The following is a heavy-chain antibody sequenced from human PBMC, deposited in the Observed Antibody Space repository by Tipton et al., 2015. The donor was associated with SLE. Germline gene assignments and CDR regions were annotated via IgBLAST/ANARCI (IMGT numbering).Heavy chain of an antibody. D-gene: IGHD3-22*01. J-gene: IGHJ3*02. Sequence: SLRLSCAASGFTFSSYAMHWVRQAPGKGLEWVAVISYDGSNKYYADSVKGRFTISRDNSKNTLYLQMNSLRAEDTAVYYCARDGWYYDSSGYQNDAFDIWGQGTMVTVSS. V-gene: IGHV3-30-3*01. CDR2: ISYDGSNK. CDR1: GFTFSSYA. CDR3: ARDGWYYDSSGYQNDAFDI.